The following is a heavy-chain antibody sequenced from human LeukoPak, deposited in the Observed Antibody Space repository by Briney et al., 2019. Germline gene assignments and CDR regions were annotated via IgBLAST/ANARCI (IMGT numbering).Heavy chain of an antibody. J-gene: IGHJ6*02. CDR1: GGSISSNY. V-gene: IGHV4-59*01. CDR2: IHYSGRT. Sequence: SETLSLTCTVSGGSISSNYWSWVRQPPGKGLEWIGYIHYSGRTNYNPSLKSRGTISVDTSKNQFSLKLSSVTAADTAVYYCATEVAPSDHYYYYGMDVWGQGTTVTVSS. CDR3: ATEVAPSDHYYYYGMDV. D-gene: IGHD5-12*01.